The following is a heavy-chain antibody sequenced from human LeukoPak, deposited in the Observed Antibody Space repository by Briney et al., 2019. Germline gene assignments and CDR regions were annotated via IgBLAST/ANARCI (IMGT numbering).Heavy chain of an antibody. CDR2: IIPIFGTA. V-gene: IGHV1-69*05. Sequence: SVKVSCKASGGTSSSYAISWVRQAPGQGLEWMGRIIPIFGTANYAQKFQGRVTITTDESTSTAYMELSSLRSEDTAVYYCARDPEDTANFDYWGQGTLVTVSS. J-gene: IGHJ4*02. D-gene: IGHD5-18*01. CDR3: ARDPEDTANFDY. CDR1: GGTSSSYA.